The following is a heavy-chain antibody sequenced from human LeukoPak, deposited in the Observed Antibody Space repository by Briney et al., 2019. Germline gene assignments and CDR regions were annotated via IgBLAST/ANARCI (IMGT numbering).Heavy chain of an antibody. CDR3: ARDGSGSGWYVDFDY. CDR1: GYTFTSYY. J-gene: IGHJ4*02. CDR2: INPSGGST. Sequence: GASVKVSCKASGYTFTSYYMHWVRQAPGQGLEWMGIINPSGGSTSYAQKFQGRVTMTRDMSTSTVYMELSSLRSEDTAVYYCARDGSGSGWYVDFDYWGQGTLVTVSS. V-gene: IGHV1-46*01. D-gene: IGHD6-19*01.